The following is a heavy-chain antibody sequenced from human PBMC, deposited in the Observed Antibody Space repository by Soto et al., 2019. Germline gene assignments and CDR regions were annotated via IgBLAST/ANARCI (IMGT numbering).Heavy chain of an antibody. V-gene: IGHV4-30-2*01. D-gene: IGHD3-9*01. CDR2: IYHSGST. Sequence: SETLSLTCAVSGGSISSGGYSWSWIRQPPGKGLEWIGYIYHSGSTYYNPSLKSRVSISVDRSKNQFSLKLSSVTAADTAVYYCARGRHILTGYYKGNYYYYGMDVWGQGTTVTVSS. CDR3: ARGRHILTGYYKGNYYYYGMDV. CDR1: GGSISSGGYS. J-gene: IGHJ6*02.